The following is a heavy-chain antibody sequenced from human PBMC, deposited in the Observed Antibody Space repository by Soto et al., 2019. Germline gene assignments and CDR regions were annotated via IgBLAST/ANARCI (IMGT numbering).Heavy chain of an antibody. Sequence: SETLSLTCAVSGASVSSGDWWTWVRQSPGKGPECIGEIFHSGATNYNPSLKSRVDISMDKSKNQFSLRLTSVTAADTAVYYCARGYGTARRWFDFWGQGTLVTVSS. CDR3: ARGYGTARRWFDF. D-gene: IGHD5-18*01. V-gene: IGHV4-4*02. J-gene: IGHJ5*01. CDR1: GASVSSGDW. CDR2: IFHSGAT.